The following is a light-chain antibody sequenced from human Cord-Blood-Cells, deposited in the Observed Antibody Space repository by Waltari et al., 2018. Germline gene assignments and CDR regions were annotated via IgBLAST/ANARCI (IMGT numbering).Light chain of an antibody. Sequence: DLQLTQSPSFLSASVGDRVTITCRASQGISRYLAWYQQTPGTAPKHLIYPTSTLQSGVPSRFSRSGSGTEFTLTISSLQPEDFATYYCQQLNSYPLTFGGGTKVEIK. J-gene: IGKJ4*01. CDR2: PTS. CDR3: QQLNSYPLT. CDR1: QGISRY. V-gene: IGKV1-9*01.